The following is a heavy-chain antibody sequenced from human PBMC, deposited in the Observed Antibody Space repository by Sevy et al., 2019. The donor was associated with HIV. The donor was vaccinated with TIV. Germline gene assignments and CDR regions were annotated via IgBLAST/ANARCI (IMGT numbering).Heavy chain of an antibody. D-gene: IGHD6-19*01. Sequence: ASVKVSCKASGYTFTGYYMHWVRQAPGQGLEWMGWINPNSGGTNHAQKFQGRVTMTRDTSISTAYMELSRLRSDDTAVYYCARERIAVAGTGWFDPWGQGTLVTVSS. V-gene: IGHV1-2*02. CDR1: GYTFTGYY. CDR3: ARERIAVAGTGWFDP. CDR2: INPNSGGT. J-gene: IGHJ5*02.